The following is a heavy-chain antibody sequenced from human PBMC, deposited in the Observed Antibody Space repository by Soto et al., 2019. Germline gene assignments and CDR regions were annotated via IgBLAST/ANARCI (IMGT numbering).Heavy chain of an antibody. Sequence: GGSLRLSCAASGFTFSSYSMNWVRQAPGKGLEWVSSISSSSSYIYYADSVKGRFTISRDNAKNSLYLQMNSLRAEDTAVYYCARDNTIFGVVIPFDYWGQGTLVTVSS. CDR2: ISSSSSYI. J-gene: IGHJ4*02. CDR1: GFTFSSYS. V-gene: IGHV3-21*01. D-gene: IGHD3-3*01. CDR3: ARDNTIFGVVIPFDY.